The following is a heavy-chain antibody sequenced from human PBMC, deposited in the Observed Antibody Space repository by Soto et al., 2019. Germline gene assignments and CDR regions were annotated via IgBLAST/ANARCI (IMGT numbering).Heavy chain of an antibody. J-gene: IGHJ6*02. CDR1: GGSISSYY. D-gene: IGHD3-10*01. V-gene: IGHV4-59*01. Sequence: SETLSLTCTVSGGSISSYYWSWIRQPPGKGLEWIGYIYYSGSTNYNPSLKGRVTISVDTSKNQFSLKLSSVTAADTAVYYCARDSTMVRGVMDYYYYGMDVWGQGTTVTVSS. CDR3: ARDSTMVRGVMDYYYYGMDV. CDR2: IYYSGST.